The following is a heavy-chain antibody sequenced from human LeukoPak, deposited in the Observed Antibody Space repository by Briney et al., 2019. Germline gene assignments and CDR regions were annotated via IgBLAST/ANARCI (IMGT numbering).Heavy chain of an antibody. CDR2: IRSKANSYAT. CDR3: SYYYDSSGYYVSWFDP. V-gene: IGHV3-73*01. CDR1: GFTFSGSA. Sequence: GGSLRLSCAASGFTFSGSAMHWVRQASEKGLEWVGRIRSKANSYATAYAASVKGRFTISRDDSKNTAYLQMNSLKTEDTAVYYCSYYYDSSGYYVSWFDPWGQGTLVTVSS. D-gene: IGHD3-22*01. J-gene: IGHJ5*02.